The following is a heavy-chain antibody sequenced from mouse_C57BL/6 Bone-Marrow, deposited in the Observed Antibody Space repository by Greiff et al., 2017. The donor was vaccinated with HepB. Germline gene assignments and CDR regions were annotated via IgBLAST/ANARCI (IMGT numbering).Heavy chain of an antibody. Sequence: QESGPGLVKPSQSLSLTCSVTGYSITSGYYWNWIRQFPGNKLEWMGYISYDGSNNYNPSLKNRISITRDTSKNQCFLKLNSVTTEDTATYYCAKTKVHYAMDYWGQGTSVTVSS. CDR2: ISYDGSN. J-gene: IGHJ4*01. CDR1: GYSITSGYY. D-gene: IGHD2-14*01. CDR3: AKTKVHYAMDY. V-gene: IGHV3-6*01.